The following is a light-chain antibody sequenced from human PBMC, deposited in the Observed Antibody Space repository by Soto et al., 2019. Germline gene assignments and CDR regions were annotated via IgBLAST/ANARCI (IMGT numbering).Light chain of an antibody. CDR1: SSDMGSNNY. J-gene: IGLJ3*02. V-gene: IGLV2-14*01. CDR2: EVS. CDR3: SSYTTTPRL. Sequence: QSALTQPASVSGSPGQSITISCTGTSSDMGSNNYVSWFQQRPGKAPTLIIYEVSNRPSGVSTHFSGSKSGNTASLTISGLLPEDEAAYYCSSYTTTPRLFGGGTKVTVL.